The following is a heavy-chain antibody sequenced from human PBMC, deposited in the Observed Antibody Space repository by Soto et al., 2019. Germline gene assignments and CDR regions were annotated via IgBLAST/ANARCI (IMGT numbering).Heavy chain of an antibody. J-gene: IGHJ4*02. V-gene: IGHV4-4*07. CDR2: IYTSGST. Sequence: NPSETLSLTCTVSGGSISSFYCNWIRQPAGKGLEWIGRIYTSGSTNYNPSLKSRVTMSVDTSKNLFSLKLSSVTAADTAMYYCARDHSSSSMDYWGQGTLVTV. D-gene: IGHD6-6*01. CDR3: ARDHSSSSMDY. CDR1: GGSISSFY.